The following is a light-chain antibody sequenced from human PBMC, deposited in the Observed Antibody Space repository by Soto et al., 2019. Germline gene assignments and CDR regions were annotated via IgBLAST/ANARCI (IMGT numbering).Light chain of an antibody. J-gene: IGKJ4*01. CDR1: QSVSIN. CDR2: GAS. Sequence: EIVMTQSPATLSVSPGKRATLSCRASQSVSINLAWFQQKPGQAPRLLIYGASTRATSIPARFSGSGSGTEFTLTISSLQSEDFAVYYCQQCKDWPLTFGGGTKVEIK. V-gene: IGKV3-15*01. CDR3: QQCKDWPLT.